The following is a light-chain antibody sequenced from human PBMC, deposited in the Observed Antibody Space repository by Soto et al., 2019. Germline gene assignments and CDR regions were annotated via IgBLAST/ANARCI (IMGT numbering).Light chain of an antibody. Sequence: DIVMTQSPDSLSVSLGERATINCKSSQSLLHTSNNKNYLAWYQQKPGQPPKLLIYWSSTRESGVPDRFSGSGSGTDFTLTISSLQAEDAAVYYCQQYYGAPPYTFGQGTRLAIK. CDR3: QQYYGAPPYT. CDR2: WSS. J-gene: IGKJ2*01. V-gene: IGKV4-1*01. CDR1: QSLLHTSNNKNY.